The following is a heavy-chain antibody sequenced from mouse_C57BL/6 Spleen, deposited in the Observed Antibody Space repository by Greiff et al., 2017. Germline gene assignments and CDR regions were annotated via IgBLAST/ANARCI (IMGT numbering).Heavy chain of an antibody. CDR2: IHPSDSDT. J-gene: IGHJ4*01. Sequence: VQLQQPGAELVKPGASVKVSCKASGYTFTSYWMHWVKQRPGQGLAWIGRIHPSDSDTNYNQKFKGKATLTVDKSSSTAYIQLSSLTSEYSAVYYFAIDGNYVNYAMDYWGQGTSVTVSS. V-gene: IGHV1-74*01. D-gene: IGHD2-1*01. CDR1: GYTFTSYW. CDR3: AIDGNYVNYAMDY.